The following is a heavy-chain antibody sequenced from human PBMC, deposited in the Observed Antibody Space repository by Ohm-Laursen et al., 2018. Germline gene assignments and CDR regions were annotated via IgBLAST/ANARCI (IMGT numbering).Heavy chain of an antibody. V-gene: IGHV1-69*13. Sequence: SVKVSCKASGGTFSSYAISWVRQAPGQGLEWMGGIIPIFGTANYAQKFQGRVTITADESTSTAYMELSSLRSEDTAIYYCARDGLGTRGYFHHWGQGSLVTVSS. D-gene: IGHD3-10*01. J-gene: IGHJ1*01. CDR2: IIPIFGTA. CDR3: ARDGLGTRGYFHH. CDR1: GGTFSSYA.